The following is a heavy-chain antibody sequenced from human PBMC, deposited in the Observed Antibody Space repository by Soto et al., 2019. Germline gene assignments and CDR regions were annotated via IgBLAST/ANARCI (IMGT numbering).Heavy chain of an antibody. Sequence: HPGGSLRLSCAASGFTFSNYAMSWVRQAPGKGLEWVSSIISSSSTIYYADSVKGRFTISRDNAKNTLYLQMNSLRAEDTAVYYCARHPERIAQIGWFDPWGQGTLVTVSS. J-gene: IGHJ5*02. CDR2: IISSSSTI. CDR3: ARHPERIAQIGWFDP. V-gene: IGHV3-48*01. CDR1: GFTFSNYA. D-gene: IGHD6-13*01.